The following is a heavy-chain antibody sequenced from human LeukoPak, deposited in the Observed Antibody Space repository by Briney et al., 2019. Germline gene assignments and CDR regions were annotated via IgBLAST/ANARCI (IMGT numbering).Heavy chain of an antibody. Sequence: SETLSLTCTVSGGSISSYYWSWIRQPAGKGLEWIGYTYYSGSTNYNPSLKSRVTISVDTSKNQFSLKLSSVTAADTAVYYCARVKTGTTSGPRDYYYYYGMDVWGQGTTVTVSS. D-gene: IGHD1-7*01. CDR1: GGSISSYY. CDR2: TYYSGST. V-gene: IGHV4-59*01. J-gene: IGHJ6*02. CDR3: ARVKTGTTSGPRDYYYYYGMDV.